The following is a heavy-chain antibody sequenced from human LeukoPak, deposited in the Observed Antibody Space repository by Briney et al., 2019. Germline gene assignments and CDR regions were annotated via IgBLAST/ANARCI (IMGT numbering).Heavy chain of an antibody. CDR1: GFAFSSYW. CDR2: FYSGGST. Sequence: GGSLRLSCAASGFAFSSYWMSWVRQAPGKGLEWVSIFYSGGSTYYADSVKGRFTISRDNSKNMPYLQMNSLRAEDTAVYYCARDGCSSTSCYTNYYYYYMDVWGKGTTVTVSS. D-gene: IGHD2-2*02. J-gene: IGHJ6*03. CDR3: ARDGCSSTSCYTNYYYYYMDV. V-gene: IGHV3-53*01.